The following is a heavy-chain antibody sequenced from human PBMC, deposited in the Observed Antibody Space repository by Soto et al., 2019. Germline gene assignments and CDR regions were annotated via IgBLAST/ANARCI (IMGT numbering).Heavy chain of an antibody. V-gene: IGHV4-30-4*01. Sequence: PSETLSLTCTVSGGSISSGDYYWSWIRQPPGKGLEWIGYIYYSGSTYYNPSLKSRVTISVDTSKNQFSLKLSSVTAADTAVYYCARYYYDSSGLFDYWGQGTLVTVSS. CDR2: IYYSGST. J-gene: IGHJ4*02. CDR1: GGSISSGDYY. CDR3: ARYYYDSSGLFDY. D-gene: IGHD3-22*01.